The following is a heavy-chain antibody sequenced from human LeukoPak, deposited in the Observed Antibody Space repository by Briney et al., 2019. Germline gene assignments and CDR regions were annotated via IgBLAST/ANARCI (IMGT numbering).Heavy chain of an antibody. J-gene: IGHJ4*02. V-gene: IGHV1-58*01. CDR3: AADLHYYGSGSVGHTLYYFDY. D-gene: IGHD3-10*01. CDR1: GVSSTSSA. CDR2: IYHSSGTT. Sequence: SLKVSCKASGVSSTSSAVWWVRQARGQRLEWIGWIYHSSGTTNYAQKFQERVTITRDMCTSTDYMELSSLRSEDTAVYYCAADLHYYGSGSVGHTLYYFDYWGQGTLVTVSS.